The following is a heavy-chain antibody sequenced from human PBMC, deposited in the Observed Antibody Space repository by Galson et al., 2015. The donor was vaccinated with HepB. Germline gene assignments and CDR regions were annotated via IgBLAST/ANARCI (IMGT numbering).Heavy chain of an antibody. D-gene: IGHD1-26*01. CDR3: ARGGRGSSPPHSYFAY. CDR1: GDSVSSNSAA. J-gene: IGHJ4*02. V-gene: IGHV6-1*01. CDR2: TYYRSKWYN. Sequence: CAISGDSVSSNSAAWNWIRQSPSRGLEWLGRTYYRSKWYNDYAVSVEGRITINPDTSKNQVSLQLKFVTPEDTAVYYCARGGRGSSPPHSYFAYWGQGTLVTVSS.